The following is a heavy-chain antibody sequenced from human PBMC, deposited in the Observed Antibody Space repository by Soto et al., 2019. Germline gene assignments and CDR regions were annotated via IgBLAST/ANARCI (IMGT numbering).Heavy chain of an antibody. Sequence: QVQLVQSGAEVKKPGASVKVSCKASGYTFTSYGISWVRQAPGQGLEWMGGISAYNGNTNYAQKLQGRVTMTTDTSTSTAYMELRSLSSDVTAVYDCARHSVLGYGSGSYLGQTYYYCGMDVRGQWTTVTVSS. V-gene: IGHV1-18*01. J-gene: IGHJ6*02. CDR2: ISAYNGNT. CDR1: GYTFTSYG. D-gene: IGHD3-10*01. CDR3: ARHSVLGYGSGSYLGQTYYYCGMDV.